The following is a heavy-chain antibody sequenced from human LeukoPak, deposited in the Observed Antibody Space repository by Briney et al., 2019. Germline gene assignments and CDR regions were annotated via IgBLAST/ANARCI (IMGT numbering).Heavy chain of an antibody. V-gene: IGHV3-11*01. Sequence: AGGSLRLSCAASGFTFSDYYMSWIRQAPGKGLEWVSCISSSGSTIYYADSVKGRFTISRDNAKNSLYLQMNSLRAEDTAVYYCAREGTAMVDFDYWGQGTLVTVSS. CDR2: ISSSGSTI. J-gene: IGHJ4*02. CDR1: GFTFSDYY. CDR3: AREGTAMVDFDY. D-gene: IGHD5-18*01.